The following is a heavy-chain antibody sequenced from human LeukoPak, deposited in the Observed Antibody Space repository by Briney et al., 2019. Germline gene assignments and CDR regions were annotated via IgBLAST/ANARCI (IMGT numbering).Heavy chain of an antibody. V-gene: IGHV1-46*01. D-gene: IGHD1-14*01. CDR3: ARDARSNQGDFAY. J-gene: IGHJ4*02. CDR2: INPSGGTT. Sequence: ASVKVSCKASGYSFTSSYMHWLRQAPGQGLEWMGIINPSGGTTGYAQKFQGRVTMTRDTSTSTVYMELSSLRSEDTAVYYCARDARSNQGDFAYWGQRTLVTVSS. CDR1: GYSFTSSY.